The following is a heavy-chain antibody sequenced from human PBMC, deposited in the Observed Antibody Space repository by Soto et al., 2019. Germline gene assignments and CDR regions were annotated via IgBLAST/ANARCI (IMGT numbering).Heavy chain of an antibody. CDR1: GVSISSAGYY. CDR3: ASPSMLRGVIAFDQ. J-gene: IGHJ4*02. CDR2: TFYSAST. V-gene: IGHV4-31*01. D-gene: IGHD3-10*01. Sequence: QVRLQESGPGLVRPSETLSLTCTASGVSISSAGYYWSWIRHHPGTGLEWIGTTFYSASTYYNPSLKSATSISVDTSKNQFSLNLSSGTAADTAVYYCASPSMLRGVIAFDQWGPGIQVTVSS.